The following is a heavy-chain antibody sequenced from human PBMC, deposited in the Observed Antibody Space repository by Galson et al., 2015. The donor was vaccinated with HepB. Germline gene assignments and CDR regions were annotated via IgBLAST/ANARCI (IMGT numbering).Heavy chain of an antibody. D-gene: IGHD2/OR15-2a*01. V-gene: IGHV3-33*01. CDR1: GFTFSSYG. Sequence: SLRLSCAASGFTFSSYGMHWVRQAPGKGLEWVAVIWYDGSNKYYADSVKGRFTISRDNSKNTLYLQMNSLRAEDTAVYYCARDVITTPRRIRGYGMDVWGQGTTVTVSS. CDR3: ARDVITTPRRIRGYGMDV. J-gene: IGHJ6*02. CDR2: IWYDGSNK.